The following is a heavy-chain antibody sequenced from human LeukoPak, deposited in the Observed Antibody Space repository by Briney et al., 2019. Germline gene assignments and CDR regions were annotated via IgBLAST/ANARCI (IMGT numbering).Heavy chain of an antibody. J-gene: IGHJ4*02. V-gene: IGHV1-18*01. D-gene: IGHD3-16*01. CDR2: ISAYNGNT. CDR3: ASVYPHPPGGYFDY. Sequence: ASVKVSCKASGFTFTSYGISWVRQAPGQGLEWRGWISAYNGNTNYAQKLQGRVTITRDTSASTAYMELSSLRSEDTAVYYCASVYPHPPGGYFDYWGQGTLVTVSS. CDR1: GFTFTSYG.